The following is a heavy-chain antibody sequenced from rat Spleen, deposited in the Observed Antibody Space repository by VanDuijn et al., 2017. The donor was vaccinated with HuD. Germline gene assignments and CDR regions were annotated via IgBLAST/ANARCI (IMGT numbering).Heavy chain of an antibody. CDR1: GFTFSNYD. CDR3: ARRGLLGYYYVMDA. J-gene: IGHJ4*01. V-gene: IGHV5-25*01. CDR2: ISTSGGST. Sequence: EVQLVESGGGLVQPGRSLKLSCAASGFTFSNYDMAWVRQAPTKGLEWVASISTSGGSTYYRDSVKGRFTVSRDNAKSTLYLQMDSLRSEDTATYYCARRGLLGYYYVMDAWGQGASVTVSS. D-gene: IGHD1-12*03.